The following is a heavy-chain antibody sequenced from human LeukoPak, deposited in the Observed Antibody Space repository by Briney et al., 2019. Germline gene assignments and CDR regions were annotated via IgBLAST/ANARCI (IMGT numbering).Heavy chain of an antibody. CDR1: GFTVSSNY. CDR2: IYSGGST. D-gene: IGHD1-1*01. CDR3: AKVGGWNPSPIGYFDY. V-gene: IGHV3-66*01. Sequence: PGGSLRLSCAASGFTVSSNYMSWVRQAPGKGLEWVSVIYSGGSTYYADSVKGRFTISRDNSKNTLYLQMNSLRAEDTAVYYCAKVGGWNPSPIGYFDYWGQGTLVTVSS. J-gene: IGHJ4*02.